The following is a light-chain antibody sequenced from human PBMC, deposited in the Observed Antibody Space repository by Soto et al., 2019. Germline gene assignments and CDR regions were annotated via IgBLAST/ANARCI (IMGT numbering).Light chain of an antibody. CDR2: SNN. Sequence: QAVVTQPPSASGTPGQRVTISCSGSNSNIGSHTVNWYQQLPGTAPKPLIHSNNQRPSGVPDRFSGAKSGTSGSLAISGLQSEDEAEYYCAAWDESLNGWVFGGGTKLTVL. CDR1: NSNIGSHT. J-gene: IGLJ3*02. CDR3: AAWDESLNGWV. V-gene: IGLV1-44*01.